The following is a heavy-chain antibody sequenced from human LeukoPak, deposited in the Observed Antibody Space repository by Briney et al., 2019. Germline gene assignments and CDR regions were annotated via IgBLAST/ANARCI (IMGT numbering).Heavy chain of an antibody. CDR1: GFTFSSYA. Sequence: GSLRLSCSASGFTFSSYAMHWVRQAPGKGLEYVSAISSNGGSTYYADSVKGRFTISRDNSKNTLYLQMSSLRAEDTAVYYCVGSSGSYFRPFDYWGQGTLVTVSS. D-gene: IGHD3-10*01. J-gene: IGHJ4*02. CDR3: VGSSGSYFRPFDY. V-gene: IGHV3-64D*06. CDR2: ISSNGGST.